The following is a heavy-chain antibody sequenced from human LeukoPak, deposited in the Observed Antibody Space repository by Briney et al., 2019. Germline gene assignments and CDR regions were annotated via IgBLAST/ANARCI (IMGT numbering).Heavy chain of an antibody. Sequence: PSETLSLTCTVSGGSISSHYWSWIRQPPGKGLEWIGYIYYSGSTNYNPSLKSRVTISVDTSKNQFSLKLSSVTAADTAVYYCARARGVVGSGYYYFDYWGQGTLVTVSS. D-gene: IGHD3-22*01. CDR2: IYYSGST. V-gene: IGHV4-59*11. CDR1: GGSISSHY. J-gene: IGHJ4*02. CDR3: ARARGVVGSGYYYFDY.